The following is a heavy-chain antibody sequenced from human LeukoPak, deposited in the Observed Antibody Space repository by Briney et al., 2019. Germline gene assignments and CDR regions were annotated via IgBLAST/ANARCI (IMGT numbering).Heavy chain of an antibody. CDR2: IYSGGST. Sequence: GGSLRLSCAASEVSVGSNYMTWVRQAPGKGLEWVSLIYSGGSTYYADSVKGRFTVSRDNSKNTLYLQMNSLRAEDTAVYYCARGPSSYHNTGGQGTLVTVSS. J-gene: IGHJ4*02. CDR1: EVSVGSNY. V-gene: IGHV3-66*01. CDR3: ARGPSSYHNT. D-gene: IGHD5-12*01.